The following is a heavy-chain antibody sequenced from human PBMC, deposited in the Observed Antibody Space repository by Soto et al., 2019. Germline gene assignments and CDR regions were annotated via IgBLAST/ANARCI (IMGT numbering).Heavy chain of an antibody. D-gene: IGHD5-12*01. J-gene: IGHJ6*02. Sequence: SVKVSCKASGGTFSSYAISWVRQAPGQGLEWMGGIIPIFGTANYAQKFQGRVTITADKSTSTAYMELSSLRSEDTAVYYCARALYSCYDYVPRPYYYGMDVGGQGTTVTVSS. CDR2: IIPIFGTA. V-gene: IGHV1-69*06. CDR3: ARALYSCYDYVPRPYYYGMDV. CDR1: GGTFSSYA.